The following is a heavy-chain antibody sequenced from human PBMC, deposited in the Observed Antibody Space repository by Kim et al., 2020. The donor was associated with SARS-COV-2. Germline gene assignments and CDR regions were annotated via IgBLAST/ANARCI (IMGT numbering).Heavy chain of an antibody. CDR3: TRPLYDTSGFAFDI. J-gene: IGHJ3*02. Sequence: GGSLRLSCAASGFTFSDSAMHWVRQASGKGLEWVGRIRSKANTYATTYAASVKGRFTISRDDSTNTAYLQMNSLKTEDTAVYYCTRPLYDTSGFAFDIWCQGTMVTVSS. CDR1: GFTFSDSA. CDR2: IRSKANTYAT. V-gene: IGHV3-73*01. D-gene: IGHD3-22*01.